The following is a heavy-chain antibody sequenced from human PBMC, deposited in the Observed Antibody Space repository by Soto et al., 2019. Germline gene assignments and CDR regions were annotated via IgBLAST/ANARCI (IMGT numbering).Heavy chain of an antibody. CDR3: ATDRDYGTHWYFDL. V-gene: IGHV3-21*01. CDR1: GFTFSSYS. CDR2: ISSSSSYI. J-gene: IGHJ2*01. Sequence: EVQLVESGGGLVKPGGSLRLSCAAPGFTFSSYSMNWVRQAPGKGLEWVSSISSSSSYIYYADSVKGRFTISRDNAKNSLYLQMNSLRAEDTAVYYCATDRDYGTHWYFDLWGRGTLVTVSS. D-gene: IGHD4-17*01.